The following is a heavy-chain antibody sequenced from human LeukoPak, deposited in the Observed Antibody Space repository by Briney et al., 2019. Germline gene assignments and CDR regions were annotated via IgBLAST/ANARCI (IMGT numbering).Heavy chain of an antibody. Sequence: GRSLRLSCAASGFTFRSFGMYWVRQAPGKGLEWVALISYDGNDTNYADSVRGRFTISRDNSKSTLFLQMNSLRPEDTAVYYCAKYCTGSRCYGREGFDYWGQGTLVSVSS. CDR2: ISYDGNDT. V-gene: IGHV3-30*18. J-gene: IGHJ4*02. CDR1: GFTFRSFG. D-gene: IGHD2-15*01. CDR3: AKYCTGSRCYGREGFDY.